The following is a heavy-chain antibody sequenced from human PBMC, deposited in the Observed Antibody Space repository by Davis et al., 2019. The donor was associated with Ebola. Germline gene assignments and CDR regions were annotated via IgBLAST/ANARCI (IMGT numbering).Heavy chain of an antibody. CDR1: GGSISSYY. Sequence: MPGGSLRLSCTVSGGSISSYYWSWIRQPPGKGLEWIGYIYYSGSTNYNPSLKSRVTISVDTSKNQFSLKLSSVTAADTAVYYCARDTNPYGMYVWGQGTTVTVSS. V-gene: IGHV4-59*12. CDR3: ARDTNPYGMYV. D-gene: IGHD2-2*01. CDR2: IYYSGST. J-gene: IGHJ6*02.